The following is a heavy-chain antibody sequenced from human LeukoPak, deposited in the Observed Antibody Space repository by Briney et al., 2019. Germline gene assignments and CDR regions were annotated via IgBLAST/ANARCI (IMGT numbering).Heavy chain of an antibody. J-gene: IGHJ4*02. CDR2: INHSGST. D-gene: IGHD3-10*01. CDR1: GGSFSGYY. V-gene: IGHV4-34*01. CDR3: ARAQGLWFGELFKPFDY. Sequence: SETLSFTCAVYGGSFSGYYWSWIRQPPGKGLEWIGEINHSGSTNYNPSLKSRVTISVGTSKNQFSLKLSSVTAADTAVYYCARAQGLWFGELFKPFDYWGQGTLVTVSS.